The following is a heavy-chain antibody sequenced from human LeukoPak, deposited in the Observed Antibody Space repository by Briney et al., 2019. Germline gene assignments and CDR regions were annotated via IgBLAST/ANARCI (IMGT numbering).Heavy chain of an antibody. J-gene: IGHJ6*02. V-gene: IGHV4-39*01. CDR2: IYYSGST. Sequence: MPSETLSLTCTVSSGSISSSSYYWGWIRQPPGKGLEWIGSIYYSGSTYYNPSLKSRVTISVDTSKNQFSLKLSSVTAADTAVYYCASYYYDSSGYYYNLYYGMDVWGQGTTVTVSS. CDR3: ASYYYDSSGYYYNLYYGMDV. CDR1: SGSISSSSYY. D-gene: IGHD3-22*01.